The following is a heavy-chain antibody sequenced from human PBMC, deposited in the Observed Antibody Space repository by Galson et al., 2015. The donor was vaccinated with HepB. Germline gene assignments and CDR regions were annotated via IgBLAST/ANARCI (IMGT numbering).Heavy chain of an antibody. D-gene: IGHD6-19*01. Sequence: SLRLSCAASGFTFSSYGMHWVRQAPGKGLEWVAVIWYDGSNKYYADSVKGRFTISRDNSKTTLYLQMNSLRAEDTAVYYCARDQWLVYKFDYWGQGTLVTVSS. J-gene: IGHJ4*02. CDR2: IWYDGSNK. CDR1: GFTFSSYG. V-gene: IGHV3-33*08. CDR3: ARDQWLVYKFDY.